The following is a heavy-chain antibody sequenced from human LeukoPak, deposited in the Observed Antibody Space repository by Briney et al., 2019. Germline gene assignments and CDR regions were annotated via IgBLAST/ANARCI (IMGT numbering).Heavy chain of an antibody. CDR3: ATVVRDDILTGYYIDY. CDR1: GGSISSGGYY. J-gene: IGHJ4*02. V-gene: IGHV4-31*03. D-gene: IGHD3-9*01. CDR2: IYYSGST. Sequence: PSQTLSLTCTVSGGSISSGGYYWSWIRQHPGKGLEWIGYIYYSGSTYYNPSLKSRVTISVDTSKNQFSLKLISVTAADTAVYYCATVVRDDILTGYYIDYWGQGTLVTVSS.